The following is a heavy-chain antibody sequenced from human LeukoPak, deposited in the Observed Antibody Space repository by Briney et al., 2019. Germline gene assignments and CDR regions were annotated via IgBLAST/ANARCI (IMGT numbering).Heavy chain of an antibody. CDR2: INHSGST. D-gene: IGHD6-13*01. CDR1: GGSFSGYY. CDR3: ARSEIAAAGFHYYFDY. Sequence: SETLSLTCAVYGGSFSGYYWSWIRQPPGKGLEWIGEINHSGSTNYNPSLKSRVTISVDTSKNQFSLKLSSVTAADTAVYYCARSEIAAAGFHYYFDYWGQGTLVTVSS. V-gene: IGHV4-34*01. J-gene: IGHJ4*02.